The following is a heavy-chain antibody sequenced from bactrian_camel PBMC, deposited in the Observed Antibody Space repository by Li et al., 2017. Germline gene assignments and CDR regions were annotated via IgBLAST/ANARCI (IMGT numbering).Heavy chain of an antibody. Sequence: HVQLVESGGGSVQAGGSLRLSCAASGFTYDQFCMGWFRRVPGKEREGVASITRVGGDTTYYGDPVTGRFTVSRDNDRNILTLQMNSLKPEDSATYYCAAGLIGDCSLTPSSVKNYKFWGRGTQVTVS. CDR2: ITRVGGDTT. D-gene: IGHD3*01. CDR3: AAGLIGDCSLTPSSVKNYKF. CDR1: GFTYDQFC. V-gene: IGHV3S63*01. J-gene: IGHJ4*01.